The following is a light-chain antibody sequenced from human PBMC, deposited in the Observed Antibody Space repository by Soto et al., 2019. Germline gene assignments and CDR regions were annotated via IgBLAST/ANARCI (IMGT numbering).Light chain of an antibody. J-gene: IGKJ3*01. Sequence: EIVLTQSPATQSLSPGERATLSCRASQTVSFYLAWYQQKPGQAPRLLIYDASKRATGTPARFSGSGSGTDFTLTISSLEPEDFAVYYCQQRSNWPPFTFGPGTKVDIK. CDR1: QTVSFY. V-gene: IGKV3-11*01. CDR3: QQRSNWPPFT. CDR2: DAS.